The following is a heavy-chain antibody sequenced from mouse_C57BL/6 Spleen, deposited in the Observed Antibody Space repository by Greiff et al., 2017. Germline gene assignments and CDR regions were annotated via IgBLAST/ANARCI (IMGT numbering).Heavy chain of an antibody. J-gene: IGHJ4*01. V-gene: IGHV14-2*01. CDR1: GFNITDYY. Sequence: EVQLQQSGAELVKPGASVKLSCTASGFNITDYYMHWVKQRTEQGLEWIGRIDPEDGETKYAQKFQGKATITADTSSNTAYLQLSSLTSEDTAVYYCARQLGQDYWGQGTSVTVSS. CDR2: IDPEDGET. D-gene: IGHD4-1*02. CDR3: ARQLGQDY.